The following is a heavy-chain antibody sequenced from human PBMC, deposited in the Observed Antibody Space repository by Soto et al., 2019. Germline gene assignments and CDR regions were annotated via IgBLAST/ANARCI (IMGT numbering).Heavy chain of an antibody. J-gene: IGHJ6*03. V-gene: IGHV1-3*01. CDR2: INAGNGNT. Sequence: ASVKVSCKASGYTFTSYAMHWVRQAPGQRLEWMGWINAGNGNTKYSQKFQGRVTITRDTSASTAYMELSSLRSEDTAVYYCARDLYCSGGSCPYYYYYMDVWGKGTTVTVSS. D-gene: IGHD2-15*01. CDR1: GYTFTSYA. CDR3: ARDLYCSGGSCPYYYYYMDV.